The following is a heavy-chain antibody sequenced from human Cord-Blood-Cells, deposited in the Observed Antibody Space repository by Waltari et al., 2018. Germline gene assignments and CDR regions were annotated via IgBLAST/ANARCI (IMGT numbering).Heavy chain of an antibody. V-gene: IGHV1-2*02. Sequence: QVQLVQSGAEVKKPGASVKVSCKASGYTFTGYSMPWVRQAPGQGLEWMGWINPNSGGTNYAQKFQGRVTMTRDTSISTAYMELSRLRSDDTAVYYCARGRYYDSTPNWFDPWGQGTLVTVSS. CDR1: GYTFTGYS. D-gene: IGHD3-22*01. CDR3: ARGRYYDSTPNWFDP. J-gene: IGHJ5*02. CDR2: INPNSGGT.